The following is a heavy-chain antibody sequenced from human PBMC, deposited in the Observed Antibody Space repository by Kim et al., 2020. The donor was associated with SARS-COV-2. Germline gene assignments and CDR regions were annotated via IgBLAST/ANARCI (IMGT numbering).Heavy chain of an antibody. J-gene: IGHJ4*02. CDR2: INTNTGNP. CDR3: ARVQSFYYDRSGYNY. Sequence: ASVKVSCKASGYSFTRHAMNWVRQAPGQGLEWMGWINTNTGNPTYAQGFTGRFVFSLDTSVSTAYLQISSLKAEATAVYYCARVQSFYYDRSGYNYWGQGTLVTVSS. V-gene: IGHV7-4-1*02. CDR1: GYSFTRHA. D-gene: IGHD3-22*01.